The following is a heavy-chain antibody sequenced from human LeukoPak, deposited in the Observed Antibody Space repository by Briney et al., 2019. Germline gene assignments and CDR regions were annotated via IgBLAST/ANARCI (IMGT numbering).Heavy chain of an antibody. D-gene: IGHD6-25*01. V-gene: IGHV5-51*01. CDR2: IYPGDSDT. CDR3: ARVNSLGDSSGPVDY. Sequence: GESLKISCKGSGYSFTSYWIGWVRQMPGKGLEWMGIIYPGDSDTRYSPSFQGQVTISADKSISTAYLQWSSLKASDTAMYYCARVNSLGDSSGPVDYWGQGTLVTVSS. CDR1: GYSFTSYW. J-gene: IGHJ4*02.